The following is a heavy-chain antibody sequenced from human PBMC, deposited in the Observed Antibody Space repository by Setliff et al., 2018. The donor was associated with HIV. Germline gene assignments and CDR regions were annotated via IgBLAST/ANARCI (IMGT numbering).Heavy chain of an antibody. CDR3: ARDFHVLGYCSADSCPYDASDV. CDR1: GYTFTSYA. D-gene: IGHD2-15*01. Sequence: ASVKVSCKASGYTFTSYAMHWVRQAPGQRLEWMGWINSVNGNTKYSQKFQGRVTITRDTSVSTAYMELSSLRSEDTAVYYCARDFHVLGYCSADSCPYDASDVWGQGTMVTVSS. CDR2: INSVNGNT. V-gene: IGHV1-3*01. J-gene: IGHJ3*01.